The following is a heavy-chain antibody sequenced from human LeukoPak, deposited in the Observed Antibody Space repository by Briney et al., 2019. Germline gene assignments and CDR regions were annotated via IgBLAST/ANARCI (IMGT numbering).Heavy chain of an antibody. Sequence: ASVKVSCKVSGYTLTELSMHCVRQAPGKGLVWMGGFDPEDGETIYAQKFQGRVTMTEDTSTDTAYMELSSLRSEDTAVYYCATPGVGLELRGDYFDYWGQGTLVTVSS. CDR1: GYTLTELS. J-gene: IGHJ4*02. V-gene: IGHV1-24*01. CDR2: FDPEDGET. CDR3: ATPGVGLELRGDYFDY. D-gene: IGHD1-7*01.